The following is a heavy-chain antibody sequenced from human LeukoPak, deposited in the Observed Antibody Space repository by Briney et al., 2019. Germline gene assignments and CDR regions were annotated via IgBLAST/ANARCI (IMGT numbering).Heavy chain of an antibody. CDR3: ARDGYSIGYFYDL. CDR1: GFPFSRYS. CDR2: IRSDASSI. V-gene: IGHV3-21*01. J-gene: IGHJ4*02. D-gene: IGHD3-22*01. Sequence: GGSLRLSCVGSGFPFSRYSMNWVRQAPGKGPEWVSSIRSDASSIYYADSVKGRFTISRDNAKNSVFLQMNSLRAGDTAVYYCARDGYSIGYFYDLWGQGTLVTVSS.